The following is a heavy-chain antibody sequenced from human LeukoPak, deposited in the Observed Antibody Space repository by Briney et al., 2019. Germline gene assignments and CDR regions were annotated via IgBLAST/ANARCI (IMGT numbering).Heavy chain of an antibody. CDR3: AKGGKWDVTPFDY. CDR2: MSGGGGST. D-gene: IGHD1-26*01. CDR1: GFTFTSYS. V-gene: IGHV3-23*01. Sequence: GGSLRLSCAASGFTFTSYSMNWVRQAPGKGLEGGSTMSGGGGSTYYADSVKGRVTISRDNSKNTLYLQVNSLRAEDPAVYYCAKGGKWDVTPFDYWGQGPLVTVSS. J-gene: IGHJ4*02.